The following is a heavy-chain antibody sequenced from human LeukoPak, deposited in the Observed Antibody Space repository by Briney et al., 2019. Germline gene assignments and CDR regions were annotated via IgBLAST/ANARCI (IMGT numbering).Heavy chain of an antibody. D-gene: IGHD2-21*02. Sequence: ASVKVSCKASGHTFTGYYMHWVRQAPGQGLEWMGWISAYNGNRNSAQKFQGRVTMTTDTSTSTVYMELRSLRSDDTAVYYCARDGGGDSWGYFDCWGQGTLVTVSS. CDR3: ARDGGGDSWGYFDC. CDR2: ISAYNGNR. V-gene: IGHV1-18*04. J-gene: IGHJ4*02. CDR1: GHTFTGYY.